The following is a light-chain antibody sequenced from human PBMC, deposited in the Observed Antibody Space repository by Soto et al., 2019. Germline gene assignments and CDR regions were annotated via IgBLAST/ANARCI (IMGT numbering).Light chain of an antibody. Sequence: DIQVTQSPSTLSASVGDRVTINCRASQNINDWLAWYQQKSGKAPNLLLYKASSLESGVPSRFSGSGSGTEFTLTISSLQTEDFATYYCQQYGANYPWTFGQGTKVEIK. CDR3: QQYGANYPWT. J-gene: IGKJ1*01. V-gene: IGKV1-5*03. CDR1: QNINDW. CDR2: KAS.